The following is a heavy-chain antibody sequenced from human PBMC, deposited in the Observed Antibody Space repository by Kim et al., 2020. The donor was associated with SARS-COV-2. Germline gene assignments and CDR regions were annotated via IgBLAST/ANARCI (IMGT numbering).Heavy chain of an antibody. D-gene: IGHD2-2*01. Sequence: SETLSLTCTVSGGSISSYYWSWIRQPPGKGLEWIGYIYYSGSTNYNPSLKSRVTISVDTSKNQFSLKLSSVTAADTAVYYCARAHCSSTSCYGSFDYWG. CDR3: ARAHCSSTSCYGSFDY. CDR1: GGSISSYY. CDR2: IYYSGST. V-gene: IGHV4-59*13. J-gene: IGHJ4*01.